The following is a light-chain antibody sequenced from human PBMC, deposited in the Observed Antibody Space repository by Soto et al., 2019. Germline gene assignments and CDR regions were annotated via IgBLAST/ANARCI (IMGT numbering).Light chain of an antibody. CDR3: QQRSNWPWT. V-gene: IGKV3-11*01. J-gene: IGKJ1*01. CDR2: DAS. Sequence: EIVITQSPATLSVSPGEGATLSCRAGQSVNYNLAWYQQKPGQAPRLLIYDASNRATGIPARFSGSGSGTDFTLTISSLEPEDFAVYYCQQRSNWPWTFGQGTKVDIK. CDR1: QSVNYN.